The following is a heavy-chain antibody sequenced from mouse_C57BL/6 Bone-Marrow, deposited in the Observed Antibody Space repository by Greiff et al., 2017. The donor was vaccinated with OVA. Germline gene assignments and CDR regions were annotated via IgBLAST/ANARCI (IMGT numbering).Heavy chain of an antibody. CDR1: GYTFTGYW. D-gene: IGHD2-4*01. CDR3: ARRRRRDDYPYWYFDV. J-gene: IGHJ1*03. Sequence: QVQLKESGAELMKPGASVKLSCKATGYTFTGYWIEWVKQRPGHGLEWIGEILPGSGSTNYNEKFKGKATFTADTSSNTAYMQLSSLTTEDSAIYYCARRRRRDDYPYWYFDVWGTGTTVTVSS. CDR2: ILPGSGST. V-gene: IGHV1-9*01.